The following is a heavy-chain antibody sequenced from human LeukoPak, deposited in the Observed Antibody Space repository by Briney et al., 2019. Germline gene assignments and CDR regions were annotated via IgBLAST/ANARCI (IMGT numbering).Heavy chain of an antibody. CDR3: TRVFWSGYYTDYYYYMDV. CDR2: IYSSGST. J-gene: IGHJ6*03. V-gene: IGHV4-59*01. Sequence: SETLSLTCTVSGGSIYNYYWNWIRQPPGKGLEWIGSIYSSGSTNYNPSLKSRVTISVDTSKNQFSLKLSSVTAADTAVYYCTRVFWSGYYTDYYYYMDVWGKGTTVTVSS. CDR1: GGSIYNYY. D-gene: IGHD3-3*01.